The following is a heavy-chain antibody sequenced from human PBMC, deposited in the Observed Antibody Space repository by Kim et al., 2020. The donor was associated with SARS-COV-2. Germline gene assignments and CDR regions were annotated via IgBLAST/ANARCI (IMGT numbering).Heavy chain of an antibody. Sequence: YADSVKGRFTISRDNSKNTLYLQMNSLRAEDTAVYYCARGIAVAGDYFDYWGQGTLVTVSS. V-gene: IGHV3-30*01. CDR3: ARGIAVAGDYFDY. J-gene: IGHJ4*02. D-gene: IGHD6-19*01.